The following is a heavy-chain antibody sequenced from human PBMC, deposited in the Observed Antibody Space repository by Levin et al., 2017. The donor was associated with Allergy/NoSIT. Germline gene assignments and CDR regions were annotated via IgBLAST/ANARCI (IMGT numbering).Heavy chain of an antibody. D-gene: IGHD3-10*01. J-gene: IGHJ2*01. CDR2: INHSGST. Sequence: SQTLSLTCAVYGGSFSGYYWSWIRQPPGKGLEWIGEINHSGSTNYNPSLKSRVTISVDTSKNQFSLKLSSVTAADTAVYYCAKVVRGVIIRPGYFDLWGRGTLVTVSS. V-gene: IGHV4-34*01. CDR1: GGSFSGYY. CDR3: AKVVRGVIIRPGYFDL.